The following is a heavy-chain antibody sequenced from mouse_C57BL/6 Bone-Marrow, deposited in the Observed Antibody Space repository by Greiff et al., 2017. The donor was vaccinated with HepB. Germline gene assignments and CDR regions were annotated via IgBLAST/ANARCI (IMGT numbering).Heavy chain of an antibody. J-gene: IGHJ2*01. CDR2: ISNGGGST. D-gene: IGHD1-1*01. CDR1: GFTFSDYY. V-gene: IGHV5-12*01. CDR3: ARDYGRGYFDY. Sequence: EVKVEESGGGLVQPGGSLKLSCAASGFTFSDYYMYWVRQTPEKRLEWVAYISNGGGSTYYPDTVKGRFTISRDNAKNTLYLQMSRLKSEDTAMYYCARDYGRGYFDYWGQGTTLTVSS.